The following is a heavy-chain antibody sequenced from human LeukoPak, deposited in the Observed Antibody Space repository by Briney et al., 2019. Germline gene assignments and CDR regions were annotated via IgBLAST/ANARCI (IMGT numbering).Heavy chain of an antibody. CDR1: GFTFSNAW. CDR2: IKSKTDGGTT. V-gene: IGHV3-15*01. CDR3: TTIVATIWIEDY. J-gene: IGHJ4*02. D-gene: IGHD5-12*01. Sequence: PGGSLRLSCAASGFTFSNAWMSWVRQAPGKGLEWVGRIKSKTDGGTTDYAAPVKGRFTISRDDSQNTLYLQMNSLKTEDTAVYYCTTIVATIWIEDYWGQGTLVTVSS.